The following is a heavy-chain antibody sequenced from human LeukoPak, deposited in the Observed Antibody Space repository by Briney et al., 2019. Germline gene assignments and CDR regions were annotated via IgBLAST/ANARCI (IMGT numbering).Heavy chain of an antibody. V-gene: IGHV3-15*01. J-gene: IGHJ3*02. CDR2: IKSKTDGGTT. CDR1: GFTFSNAW. CDR3: TTDPPLIVVVSTRRAFDI. Sequence: GGSLRLSCAASGFTFSNAWMSWVRQAPGKGLEWVGRIKSKTDGGTTDYAAPVKGRFTISRDDSKNTLYLQMNSLKTEDTAVYYCTTDPPLIVVVSTRRAFDIWGQGTMVTVSS. D-gene: IGHD2-21*01.